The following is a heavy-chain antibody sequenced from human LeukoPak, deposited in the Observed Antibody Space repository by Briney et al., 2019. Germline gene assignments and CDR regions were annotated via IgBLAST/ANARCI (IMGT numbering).Heavy chain of an antibody. Sequence: ASVKVSRKASGYTFTGYYMHWVRQAPGQGLEWMGWINPNSGGTNYAQKFQGRVTMTRDTSINTAYMELSRLRSDDTAVYYCASRSSRGTWYYFDYWGQGTLVTVSS. V-gene: IGHV1-2*02. D-gene: IGHD6-13*01. J-gene: IGHJ4*02. CDR1: GYTFTGYY. CDR3: ASRSSRGTWYYFDY. CDR2: INPNSGGT.